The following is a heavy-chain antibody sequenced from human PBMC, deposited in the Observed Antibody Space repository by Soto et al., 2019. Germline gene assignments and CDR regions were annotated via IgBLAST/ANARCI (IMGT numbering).Heavy chain of an antibody. V-gene: IGHV3-30*03. D-gene: IGHD3-3*01. Sequence: LRLSCAASGFTFSSYGMHWVRQAPGKGLEWVAVISYDGSNKYYADSVKGRFTISRDNSKNTLYLQMNSLRAEDTAVYYCAGSLEWLLGLYYYYYGMDVWGQGTTVTVSS. CDR2: ISYDGSNK. J-gene: IGHJ6*02. CDR1: GFTFSSYG. CDR3: AGSLEWLLGLYYYYYGMDV.